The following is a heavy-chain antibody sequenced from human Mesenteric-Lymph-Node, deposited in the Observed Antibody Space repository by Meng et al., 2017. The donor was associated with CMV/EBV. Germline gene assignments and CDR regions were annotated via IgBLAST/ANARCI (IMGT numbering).Heavy chain of an antibody. CDR1: GYTFIKYG. D-gene: IGHD3-22*01. V-gene: IGHV1-18*01. CDR3: ARYYDSSGDYYEDFDY. CDR2: ITAYSGNT. J-gene: IGHJ4*02. Sequence: ASVKVSCKASGYTFIKYGISWVRQAPGQGLEWMGWITAYSGNTNYAQKFQGRVTMTTDTSTSTVYMELRSLRSDDTAVYYCARYYDSSGDYYEDFDYWGQGTLVTVSS.